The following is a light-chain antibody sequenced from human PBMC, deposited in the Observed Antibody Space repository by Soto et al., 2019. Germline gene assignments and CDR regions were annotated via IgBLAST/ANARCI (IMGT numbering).Light chain of an antibody. CDR1: QSISSY. CDR3: HQTFSTRSWT. J-gene: IGKJ1*01. V-gene: IGKV1-39*01. CDR2: AAS. Sequence: DIQMTQSPSSLSASVGDRVTITCRASQSISSYLNWYQHKPGKAPKLLIYAASSLQSGVPSRFSGSGSGTDFTLTISTLQPEDFAPYYCHQTFSTRSWTFGQGTKVEIK.